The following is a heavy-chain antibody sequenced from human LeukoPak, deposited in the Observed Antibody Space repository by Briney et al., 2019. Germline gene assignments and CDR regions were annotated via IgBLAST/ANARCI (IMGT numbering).Heavy chain of an antibody. V-gene: IGHV2-70*11. CDR1: GFSLSTSGMC. J-gene: IGHJ3*02. CDR2: IDWDDDK. D-gene: IGHD3-22*01. CDR3: ARMNSIVVVGWHAFDI. Sequence: SGPALVKPTQTLTLTCTFSGFSLSTSGMCVSWIRQPPGKALEWLARIDWDDDKYYSTSLKTRLTISKDTSKNQVVLTMTNMDPVDTATYYCARMNSIVVVGWHAFDIWGQGTMVTVSS.